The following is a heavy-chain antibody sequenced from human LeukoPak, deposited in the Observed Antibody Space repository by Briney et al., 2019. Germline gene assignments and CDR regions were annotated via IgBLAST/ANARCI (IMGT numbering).Heavy chain of an antibody. CDR2: IRQGGSEI. CDR3: ARDPGIEAGGHWFDC. D-gene: IGHD6-13*01. J-gene: IGHJ4*02. CDR1: GFTFSGYW. Sequence: GGSLRLSCVASGFTFSGYWMSWVRQAPGEGLEWVANIRQGGSEIYYVGSVKGGFTISRDNHKNSQYLQMNSLRDEHTAGYYCARDPGIEAGGHWFDCRGQGTLVTGSS. V-gene: IGHV3-7*01.